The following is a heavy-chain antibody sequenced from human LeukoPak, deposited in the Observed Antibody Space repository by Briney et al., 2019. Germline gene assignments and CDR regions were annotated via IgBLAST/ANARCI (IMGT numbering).Heavy chain of an antibody. V-gene: IGHV4-34*01. CDR3: ARGFSPGLRFDP. CDR2: INHSGST. CDR1: GGSFSAYY. Sequence: SETLSLTCAVYGGSFSAYYWSWIRQPPGKGLEWIGEINHSGSTKYNPSFKSRVAISVDTSKNQFSLNLRPVTAADTAVYYCARGFSPGLRFDPWGEGTLVTVSS. J-gene: IGHJ5*02. D-gene: IGHD5-12*01.